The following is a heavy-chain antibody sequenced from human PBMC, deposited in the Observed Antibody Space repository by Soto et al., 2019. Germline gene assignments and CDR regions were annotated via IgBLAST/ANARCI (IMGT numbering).Heavy chain of an antibody. D-gene: IGHD3-3*01. V-gene: IGHV4-30-2*01. J-gene: IGHJ6*02. CDR2: IYQSGRT. Sequence: LSLTRAVSGGSINTFDFSWSWIRQPPGRGLEWIGSIYQSGRTYYIPSLKSRVTMSLEKSKNQFSLKINSVVAADTAIYYCAREMTIFGVAPGGGVDVWGQGTTVTVSS. CDR1: GGSINTFDFS. CDR3: AREMTIFGVAPGGGVDV.